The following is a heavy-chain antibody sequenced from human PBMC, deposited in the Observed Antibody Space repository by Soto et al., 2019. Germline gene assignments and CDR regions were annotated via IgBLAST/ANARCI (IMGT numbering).Heavy chain of an antibody. CDR3: ARAGCGSVDY. D-gene: IGHD3-10*01. V-gene: IGHV3-48*02. CDR2: ISSSGSTI. CDR1: GFTFSSYS. J-gene: IGHJ4*02. Sequence: EVQLVESGGGLGQPGGSLSLSCAASGFTFSSYSMNWVRQAPGKGLEWASYISSSGSTIYYVDCVRGRFTSSRDKAKNSLYRQMNSLIDEDTAVYYCARAGCGSVDYWGQGTLVTVSS.